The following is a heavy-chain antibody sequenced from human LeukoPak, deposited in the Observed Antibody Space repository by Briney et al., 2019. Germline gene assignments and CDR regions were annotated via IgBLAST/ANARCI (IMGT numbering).Heavy chain of an antibody. CDR1: GFTFSSYS. CDR3: VRDVGYAFDI. J-gene: IGHJ3*02. D-gene: IGHD1-26*01. V-gene: IGHV3-48*02. CDR2: ISGSTTK. Sequence: QPGGSLRLSCAASGFTFSSYSMNWVRQAPGKGLEWISYISGSTTKFYVDSVKGRFTIPRDNAKNSLYLQMNSLRDEDTAVYYCVRDVGYAFDIWGQGTMVTVSS.